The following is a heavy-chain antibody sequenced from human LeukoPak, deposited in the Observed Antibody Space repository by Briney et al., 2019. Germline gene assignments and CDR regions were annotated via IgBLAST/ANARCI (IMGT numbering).Heavy chain of an antibody. V-gene: IGHV1-8*01. Sequence: ASVKVSCKASGYTFTSYDINWVRQATGQGLEWMGWMNPNSGNTGYAQKFQGRVTMTRNTSISTAYMELSSLRSEDTAVYYCARGSEWGMVRGKTYAYWGQGTLVTVSS. D-gene: IGHD3-10*01. J-gene: IGHJ4*02. CDR1: GYTFTSYD. CDR2: MNPNSGNT. CDR3: ARGSEWGMVRGKTYAY.